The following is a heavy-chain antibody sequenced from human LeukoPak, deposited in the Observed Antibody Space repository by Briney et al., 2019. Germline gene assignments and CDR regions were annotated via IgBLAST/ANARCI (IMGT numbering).Heavy chain of an antibody. D-gene: IGHD3-10*01. J-gene: IGHJ5*02. V-gene: IGHV3-30-3*01. CDR1: GFTFSSYA. CDR2: ISYDGSNK. Sequence: GGSQRLSCAASGFTFSSYAMHWVRQAPGKGLEWVAVISYDGSNKYYADSVKGRFTISRDNSKNTLYLQMNSLRAEDTAVYYCARGQRFGESWGQGTLVTVSS. CDR3: ARGQRFGES.